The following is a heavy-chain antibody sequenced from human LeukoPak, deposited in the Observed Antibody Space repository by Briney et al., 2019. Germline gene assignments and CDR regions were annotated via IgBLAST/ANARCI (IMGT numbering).Heavy chain of an antibody. Sequence: SETLSLTCTVSGGSISSSSYYWGWIRQPPGKGLEWIGSIYYSGSTYYNPSLKSRVTISVDTSKNQFSLKLSSVTAADTAVYYCARDIRSSSWLLLEVAWGAFDIWGQGTMVTVSS. CDR3: ARDIRSSSWLLLEVAWGAFDI. CDR1: GGSISSSSYY. J-gene: IGHJ3*02. CDR2: IYYSGST. D-gene: IGHD6-13*01. V-gene: IGHV4-39*02.